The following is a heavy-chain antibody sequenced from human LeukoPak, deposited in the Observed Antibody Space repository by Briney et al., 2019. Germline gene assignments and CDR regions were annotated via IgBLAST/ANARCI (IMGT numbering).Heavy chain of an antibody. CDR2: IIPILGIA. D-gene: IGHD5-12*01. V-gene: IGHV1-69*04. CDR1: GGTFSSYA. CDR3: ATTAGGYDYYYYYGMDV. Sequence: ASVEVSCKASGGTFSSYAISWVRQAPGQGLEWMGRIIPILGIANYAQKFQGRVTITADKSTSTAYMELSSLRSEDTAVYYCATTAGGYDYYYYYGMDVWGQGTTVTVTS. J-gene: IGHJ6*02.